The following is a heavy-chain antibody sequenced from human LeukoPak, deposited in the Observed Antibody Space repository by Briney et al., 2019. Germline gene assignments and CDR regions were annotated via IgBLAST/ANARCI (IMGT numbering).Heavy chain of an antibody. Sequence: GGSLRLSCAASGFTFDDYAMHWVRQAPGKGPEWVSLISGDGGSTYYADSVTGRFTISRDNSKNSLYLQMNTLRTEDTALYYCAKEGSSGWPDAFDIWGQGTMVTVSS. CDR3: AKEGSSGWPDAFDI. J-gene: IGHJ3*02. CDR2: ISGDGGST. V-gene: IGHV3-43*02. CDR1: GFTFDDYA. D-gene: IGHD6-19*01.